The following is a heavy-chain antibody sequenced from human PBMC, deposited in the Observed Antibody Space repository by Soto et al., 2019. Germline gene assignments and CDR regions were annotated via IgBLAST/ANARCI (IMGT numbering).Heavy chain of an antibody. J-gene: IGHJ4*02. CDR3: IRGGSPYYYDY. CDR1: GFIFSGSA. V-gene: IGHV3-73*01. Sequence: EVQLVESGGGLVQPGGSLKLSCAASGFIFSGSAVHWVRQASGKGLEWVGRILSKAGNYATAYPASMKGRFTISRDDSESTAFLQRNSLKTEDTAVYYCIRGGSPYYYDYWGQGTLVAVSS. CDR2: ILSKAGNYAT.